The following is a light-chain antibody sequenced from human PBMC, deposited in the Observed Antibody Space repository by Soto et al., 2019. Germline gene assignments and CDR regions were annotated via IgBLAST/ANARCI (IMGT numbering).Light chain of an antibody. CDR1: QSISSW. V-gene: IGKV1-5*03. Sequence: DIQMTQSPSTLSASVGDRVTITCRASQSISSWLAWYQQKPGKAPKLLIYKASTLKSGVPSRFSGSGSGTEFTLTISTLQREDFATYYCQQSYSTQWTFGQGTKV. CDR2: KAS. CDR3: QQSYSTQWT. J-gene: IGKJ1*01.